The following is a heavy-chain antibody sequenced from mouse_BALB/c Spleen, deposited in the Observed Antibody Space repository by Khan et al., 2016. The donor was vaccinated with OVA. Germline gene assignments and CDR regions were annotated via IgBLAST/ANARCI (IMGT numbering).Heavy chain of an antibody. V-gene: IGHV14-3*02. CDR2: IDPANGNT. CDR1: GFNIKDTY. J-gene: IGHJ4*01. CDR3: ALRGDIYDTYYGYAMDY. D-gene: IGHD2-3*01. Sequence: EVQLQESGAELVKPGASVKLSCTASGFNIKDTYMHWVKQRPEQGLEWIGRIDPANGNTQYDPKFQGKATITAATSSNTAYLQLSSLTSEDTAVYYCALRGDIYDTYYGYAMDYWGQGTSVTVAS.